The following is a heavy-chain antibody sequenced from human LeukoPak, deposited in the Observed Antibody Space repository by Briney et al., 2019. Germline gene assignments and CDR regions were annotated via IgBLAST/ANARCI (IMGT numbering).Heavy chain of an antibody. CDR1: GGSISSGGYY. CDR2: IYYSGST. J-gene: IGHJ6*03. CDR3: ARETHYYYYYMDV. Sequence: PSETLSLTCTVSGGSISSGGYYWSWLRQHPGKGLEWIVYIYYSGSTYYNPSLKSRVTISVDTSKNQFSLKLSSVTAADTAVYYCARETHYYYYYMDVWGKGTTVTGPS. V-gene: IGHV4-31*03.